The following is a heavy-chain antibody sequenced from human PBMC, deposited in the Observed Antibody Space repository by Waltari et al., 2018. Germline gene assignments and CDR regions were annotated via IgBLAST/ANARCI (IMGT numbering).Heavy chain of an antibody. CDR2: IYTSGST. CDR1: GGSISSGSYY. V-gene: IGHV4-61*02. CDR3: ARVGRRGYSSSWVDY. D-gene: IGHD6-13*01. Sequence: QVQLQESGPGLVKPSQTLSLTCTVSGGSISSGSYYWSWIRQPAGKGLEWIGRIYTSGSTNYNPSLKSRVTISVDTSKNQFSLKLSSVTAADTAVYYCARVGRRGYSSSWVDYWGQGTLVTVSS. J-gene: IGHJ4*02.